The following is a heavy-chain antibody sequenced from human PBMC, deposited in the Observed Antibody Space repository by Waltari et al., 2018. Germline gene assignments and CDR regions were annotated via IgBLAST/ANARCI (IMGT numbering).Heavy chain of an antibody. CDR2: INHSGST. V-gene: IGHV4-34*01. J-gene: IGHJ4*02. D-gene: IGHD1-26*01. CDR1: GGSFSGYY. CDR3: ARGAGKWELLGYFDY. Sequence: QVQLQQWGAGLLKPSETLSLTCAVYGGSFSGYYWSWIRQPPGKGLEWIGEINHSGSTDYNPSLKSRVTISVDTSKNQFSLKLSSVTAADTAVYYCARGAGKWELLGYFDYWGQGTLVTVSS.